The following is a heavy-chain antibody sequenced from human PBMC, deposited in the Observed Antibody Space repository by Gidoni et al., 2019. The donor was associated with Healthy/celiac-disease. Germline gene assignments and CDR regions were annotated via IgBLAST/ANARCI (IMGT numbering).Heavy chain of an antibody. J-gene: IGHJ5*02. CDR2: INHSGST. V-gene: IGHV4-34*01. D-gene: IGHD6-6*01. CDR1: GGSFSGYY. Sequence: QVQLQQWGAGLLKPSETLSLTCAVYGGSFSGYYWSWIRQPPGKGLEWIGEINHSGSTNYNPSLKSRVTISVDTSKNQFSLKLSSVTAADTAVYYCARERGASSSAGGFDPWGQGTLVTVSS. CDR3: ARERGASSSAGGFDP.